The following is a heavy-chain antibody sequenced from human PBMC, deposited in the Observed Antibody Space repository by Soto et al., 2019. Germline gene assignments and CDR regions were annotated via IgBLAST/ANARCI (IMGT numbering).Heavy chain of an antibody. J-gene: IGHJ6*02. Sequence: QVQLVESGGGVVQPGRSLRLSCAASGFTFSSYGMHWVRQAPGKGLEWVAVIWYDGSNKYYADSVKGRFTISRDNSKNPLYLQMNSLRAEDTAVYYCARGGYSYGNYGMDVWGQGTTVTVSS. D-gene: IGHD5-18*01. CDR1: GFTFSSYG. CDR3: ARGGYSYGNYGMDV. CDR2: IWYDGSNK. V-gene: IGHV3-33*01.